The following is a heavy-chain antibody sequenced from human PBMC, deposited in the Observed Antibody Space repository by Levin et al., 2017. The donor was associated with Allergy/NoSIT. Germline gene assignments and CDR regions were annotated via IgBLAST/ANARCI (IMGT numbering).Heavy chain of an antibody. D-gene: IGHD3-3*01. CDR1: GLTFGSYG. CDR2: IWYDGRDK. CDR3: ATGRYFDFRSGHYLPDRFDH. V-gene: IGHV3-33*03. J-gene: IGHJ4*02. Sequence: GGSLRLSCAASGLTFGSYGMHWVRQAPGKGLEWVAVIWYDGRDKYYGDSVKGRFTISRDNSKNTLYLQMNFLRAEDTAVYYCATGRYFDFRSGHYLPDRFDHWGQGSLVTVSS.